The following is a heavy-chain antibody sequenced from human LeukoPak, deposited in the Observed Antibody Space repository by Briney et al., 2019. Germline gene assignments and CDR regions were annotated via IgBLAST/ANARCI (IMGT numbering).Heavy chain of an antibody. J-gene: IGHJ5*02. CDR2: IIPIFGTA. CDR1: GGTFSSYA. V-gene: IGHV1-69*05. CDR3: ARGDFWSGNWFDP. D-gene: IGHD3-3*01. Sequence: SVKVSCKASGGTFSSYAISWVRQAPGQGLEWMGRIIPIFGTANYAQKFQGRVTITTDESTSTAYMELSSLRSEDTAVYYCARGDFWSGNWFDPWGQGTLVTASS.